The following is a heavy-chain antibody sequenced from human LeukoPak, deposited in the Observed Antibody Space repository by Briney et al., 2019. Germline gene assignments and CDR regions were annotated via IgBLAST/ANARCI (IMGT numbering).Heavy chain of an antibody. CDR1: GGSFSGYY. J-gene: IGHJ4*02. V-gene: IGHV4-34*01. D-gene: IGHD3-3*01. Sequence: KPSETLSLTCAVYGGSFSGYYWSWIRQPPGKGLEWIGEINHSGSTNYNPSLKSRVTISVDTSKNQFSLKLSSVTAADTAVYYCARRKVLRFLEWLFPFDYWGQGTLVTVSS. CDR3: ARRKVLRFLEWLFPFDY. CDR2: INHSGST.